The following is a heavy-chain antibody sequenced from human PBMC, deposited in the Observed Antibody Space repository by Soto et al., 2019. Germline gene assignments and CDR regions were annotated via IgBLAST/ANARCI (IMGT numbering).Heavy chain of an antibody. D-gene: IGHD5-18*01. CDR3: ARDGSYGYGYYYYGMDV. Sequence: QVQLVESGGGVVQPGRSLRLSCAASGFTFSSYGMHWVRQAPGKGLEWVAVIWYDGSNKYYADSVKGRFTISRDNSKKTMYLQMNSLRDEDTAVYYCARDGSYGYGYYYYGMDVWGQGTTVTVSS. CDR2: IWYDGSNK. V-gene: IGHV3-33*01. J-gene: IGHJ6*02. CDR1: GFTFSSYG.